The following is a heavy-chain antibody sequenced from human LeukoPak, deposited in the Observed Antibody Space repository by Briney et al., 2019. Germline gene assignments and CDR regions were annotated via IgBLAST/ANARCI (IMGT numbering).Heavy chain of an antibody. CDR3: ASRLFPGIAAAGTPHRRYY. V-gene: IGHV3-48*03. J-gene: IGHJ4*02. D-gene: IGHD6-13*01. Sequence: GGSLRLSCAASGFTFSSYEMNWVRQAPGKGLEWVSYISSSGSTIYYADSVKGRFTISRDNAKNSLYLQMNSLRAEDTAVYYCASRLFPGIAAAGTPHRRYYWGQGTLVTVSS. CDR1: GFTFSSYE. CDR2: ISSSGSTI.